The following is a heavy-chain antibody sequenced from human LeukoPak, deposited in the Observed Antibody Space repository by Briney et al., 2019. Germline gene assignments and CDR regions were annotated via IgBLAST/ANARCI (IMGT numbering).Heavy chain of an antibody. D-gene: IGHD5-24*01. J-gene: IGHJ4*02. CDR3: ARVRDGYNFDYFDY. CDR2: IYYSGTT. Sequence: SQTLSLTCTVSGGSISSGGYYWGWIRQHPGKGLEWIGSIYYSGTTYYNRSLRSRVTISVDTSKNQFSLKLSSVTAADTAVYYCARVRDGYNFDYFDYWGQGTLVTVSS. V-gene: IGHV4-31*03. CDR1: GGSISSGGYY.